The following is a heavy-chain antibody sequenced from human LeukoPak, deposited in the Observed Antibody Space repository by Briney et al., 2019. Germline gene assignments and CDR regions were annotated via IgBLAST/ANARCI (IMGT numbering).Heavy chain of an antibody. CDR1: GGSFSGYY. V-gene: IGHV4-34*01. D-gene: IGHD2-2*01. J-gene: IGHJ3*02. Sequence: SETLSLTCAVYGGSFSGYYWSWIRQPPGKGLEWIGEINHSGSTNYNPSLKSRVTISVDTSRNQFSLKLSSVTAADTAVYYCASLWPYQLSAFDIWGQGTMVTVSS. CDR3: ASLWPYQLSAFDI. CDR2: INHSGST.